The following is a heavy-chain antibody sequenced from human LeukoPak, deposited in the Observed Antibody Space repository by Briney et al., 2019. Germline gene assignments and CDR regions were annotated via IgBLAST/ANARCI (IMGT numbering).Heavy chain of an antibody. Sequence: SETLSLTCNVSGGSISSGTYYWSWIRQPPGMGLEWIGSIYYSGSTLYNASLKSRVTISVDTSKNPFSLKLSSVTAADTAVYYCARHFHYSNNWFDPWGQGTLVTVSS. V-gene: IGHV4-39*01. CDR2: IYYSGST. CDR1: GGSISSGTYY. J-gene: IGHJ5*02. CDR3: ARHFHYSNNWFDP. D-gene: IGHD4-11*01.